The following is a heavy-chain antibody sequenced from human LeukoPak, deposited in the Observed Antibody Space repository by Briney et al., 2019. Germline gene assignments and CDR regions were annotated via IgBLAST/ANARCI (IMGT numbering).Heavy chain of an antibody. V-gene: IGHV4-34*01. Sequence: SETLSLTCAVYGGSFSGYYWSWLRQPPGKGLEWIGEINHSGSTNYNPSLKSRVTISVDTSKNQFSLMLSSVTAADTAVYYCARRASTTVTTRYYYYYYMDVWGKGTTVTVSS. J-gene: IGHJ6*03. CDR1: GGSFSGYY. D-gene: IGHD4-17*01. CDR2: INHSGST. CDR3: ARRASTTVTTRYYYYYYMDV.